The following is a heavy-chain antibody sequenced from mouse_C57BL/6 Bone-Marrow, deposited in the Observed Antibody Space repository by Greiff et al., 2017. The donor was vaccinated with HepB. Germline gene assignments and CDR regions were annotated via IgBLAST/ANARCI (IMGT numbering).Heavy chain of an antibody. V-gene: IGHV1-64*01. CDR3: ARERYYGSTHFDY. J-gene: IGHJ2*01. CDR1: GYTFTSYW. CDR2: IHPNSGST. Sequence: QVQLQQPGAELVKPGASVKLSCKASGYTFTSYWMHWVKQRPGQGLEWIGMIHPNSGSTNYNEKFKSKATLTVDKSSSTAYMQLSSLTSEDSAVYYCARERYYGSTHFDYWGQGTTLTVSS. D-gene: IGHD1-1*01.